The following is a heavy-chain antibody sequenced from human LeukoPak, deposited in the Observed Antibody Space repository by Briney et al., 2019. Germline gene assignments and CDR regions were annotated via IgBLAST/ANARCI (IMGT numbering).Heavy chain of an antibody. Sequence: GGSLRLSCAASGFTFSSYEMNWVRQAPGKGLEWVSYISSSSSTIYYADSVKGRFTISRDSAKNSLYLQMNSLRAEDTAVYYCARLGATLPDYWGQGTLVTVSS. J-gene: IGHJ4*02. D-gene: IGHD1-26*01. CDR1: GFTFSSYE. CDR2: ISSSSSTI. V-gene: IGHV3-48*03. CDR3: ARLGATLPDY.